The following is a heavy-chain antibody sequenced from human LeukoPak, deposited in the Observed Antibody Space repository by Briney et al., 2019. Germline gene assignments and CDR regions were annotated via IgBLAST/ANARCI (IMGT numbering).Heavy chain of an antibody. CDR2: VYYSGST. Sequence: PSETLSLTCTVSGGSISSSSYYWGWLRQPPGKGLEWIGYVYYSGSTNYNPSFKSRITISVDTSRNQFSLQLSSVTAADAAVYYCARIHRYCSGGACYVLDNWGQGTLVAVSS. J-gene: IGHJ4*02. CDR3: ARIHRYCSGGACYVLDN. D-gene: IGHD2-15*01. CDR1: GGSISSSSYY. V-gene: IGHV4-61*05.